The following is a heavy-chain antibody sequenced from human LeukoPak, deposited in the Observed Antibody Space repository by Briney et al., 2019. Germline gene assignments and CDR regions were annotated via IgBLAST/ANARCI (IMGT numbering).Heavy chain of an antibody. CDR3: ARDPIGSRWPYYFDY. D-gene: IGHD6-13*01. Sequence: ASVNVSCTVSGYTFTTYAWHWVRQAPGQRLEWMGCINAGNGNTEYSQKFQARVTVTRDTSASTAYMELSSLRSEDTAVYYCARDPIGSRWPYYFDYWGQGTLVTVSS. CDR2: INAGNGNT. CDR1: GYTFTTYA. J-gene: IGHJ4*02. V-gene: IGHV1-3*01.